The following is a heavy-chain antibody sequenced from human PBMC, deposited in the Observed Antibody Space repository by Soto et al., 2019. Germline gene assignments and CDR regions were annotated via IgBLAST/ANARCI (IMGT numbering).Heavy chain of an antibody. CDR3: ARGDYVILTGNIRVGFDP. CDR1: GGSIGSGAYY. Sequence: PSETLSLTCTVSGGSIGSGAYYWGWIRQPPGKGLEWIGYIYYSGSTYYNPSLKSRVTISVDTSKNQFSLKLSSVTAADTAVYYCARGDYVILTGNIRVGFDPWGQGTLVTVSS. J-gene: IGHJ5*02. CDR2: IYYSGST. D-gene: IGHD3-9*01. V-gene: IGHV4-30-4*01.